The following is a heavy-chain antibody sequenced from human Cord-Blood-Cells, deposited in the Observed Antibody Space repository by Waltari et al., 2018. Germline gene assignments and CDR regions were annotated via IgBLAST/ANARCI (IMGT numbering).Heavy chain of an antibody. CDR2: INPNRGCT. Sequence: QVQLVQSGAEVKKPGASVKVSCKASGYTFTGYYMHWVRQAPGQGLEWMGWINPNRGCTNYAQKFQGRVTMTRDTSISTAYMELSRLRSDDTAVYYCARDPAGDFDYWGQGTLVTVSS. J-gene: IGHJ4*02. D-gene: IGHD7-27*01. CDR1: GYTFTGYY. CDR3: ARDPAGDFDY. V-gene: IGHV1-2*02.